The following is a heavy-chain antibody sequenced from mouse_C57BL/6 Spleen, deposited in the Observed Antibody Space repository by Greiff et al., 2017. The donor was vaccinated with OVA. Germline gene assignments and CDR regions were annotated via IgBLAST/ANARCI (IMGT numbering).Heavy chain of an antibody. J-gene: IGHJ1*03. V-gene: IGHV6-3*01. Sequence: EVKVEESGGGLVQPGGSMKLSCVASGFTFSNYWMNWVRQSPEKGLEWVAQIRLKSDNYATHYAESVKGRFTISRDDSKSSVYLQMNNLRAEDTGMYYCTGRGNWYVDVWGTGTTVTVSS. CDR3: TGRGNWYVDV. CDR2: IRLKSDNYAT. CDR1: GFTFSNYW.